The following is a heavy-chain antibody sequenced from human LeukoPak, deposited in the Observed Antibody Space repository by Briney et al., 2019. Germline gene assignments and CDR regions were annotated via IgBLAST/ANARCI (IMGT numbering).Heavy chain of an antibody. V-gene: IGHV3-11*06. D-gene: IGHD3-9*01. CDR3: ARDQYDILPGYRHDAFDI. Sequence: GGSLRLAWAAAGFTFVDYYMSWIRQAPGKGLEWVSYISSSSSYTNYADSVKGRFTISRDNAKNSLYLQMNSLSAEDTAVYYCARDQYDILPGYRHDAFDIWGQGTMVTVSS. J-gene: IGHJ3*02. CDR1: GFTFVDYY. CDR2: ISSSSSYT.